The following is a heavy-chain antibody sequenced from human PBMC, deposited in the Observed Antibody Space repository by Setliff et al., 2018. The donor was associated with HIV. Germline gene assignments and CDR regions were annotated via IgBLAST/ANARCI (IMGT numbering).Heavy chain of an antibody. D-gene: IGHD3-10*01. J-gene: IGHJ3*02. Sequence: PGGSLRLSCTVSGFTFTSYAMGRVRQAAGKGLEWVSTIGAVGSPTHYAESAKGRFTISKDKSKNTLYLQMSSLRGEDTAVYYCAKVLEFGIDAFDIWGQGTVVTVSS. CDR2: IGAVGSPT. V-gene: IGHV3-23*01. CDR1: GFTFTSYA. CDR3: AKVLEFGIDAFDI.